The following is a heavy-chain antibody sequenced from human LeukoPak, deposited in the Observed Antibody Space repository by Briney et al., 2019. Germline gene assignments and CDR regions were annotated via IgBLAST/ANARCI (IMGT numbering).Heavy chain of an antibody. CDR2: ISSSSSTI. J-gene: IGHJ4*02. D-gene: IGHD2-15*01. Sequence: GGSLRLSCAASGFTFSGYSMNWVRQAPGKGLEWVSYISSSSSTIHYADSVKGRFTISRDNAKNSLYLQMNSLRAEDTAVYYCVRDIVVVGLDYWGQGTLVTVSS. CDR1: GFTFSGYS. CDR3: VRDIVVVGLDY. V-gene: IGHV3-48*01.